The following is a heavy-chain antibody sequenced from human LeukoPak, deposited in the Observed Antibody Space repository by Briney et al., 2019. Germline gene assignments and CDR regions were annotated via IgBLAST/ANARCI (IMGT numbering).Heavy chain of an antibody. CDR3: AREIYDILTGYLYYYYGMDV. D-gene: IGHD3-9*01. V-gene: IGHV4-34*01. CDR1: GGSFSGYY. CDR2: IYHSGST. Sequence: SETLSLTCAVYGGSFSGYYWSWIRQPPGKGLEWIGSIYHSGSTYYNPSLKSRVTISVDTSKNQFSLKLSSVTAADTAVYYCAREIYDILTGYLYYYYGMDVWGQGTTVTVSS. J-gene: IGHJ6*02.